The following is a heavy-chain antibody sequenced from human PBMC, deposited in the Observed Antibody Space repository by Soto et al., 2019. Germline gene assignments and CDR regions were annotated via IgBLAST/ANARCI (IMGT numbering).Heavy chain of an antibody. J-gene: IGHJ4*02. CDR1: GGCISRGGYY. Sequence: PSETLSLTCAVSGGCISRGGYYWGWVRQPPGKGLEWIGYIYYNGSTQYNPSLKSRVTMSVDTSKNQFSLKLNSVTAADTAVYYCAREPSWSGYFEFWGQGALVTVSS. CDR2: IYYNGST. D-gene: IGHD3-3*01. CDR3: AREPSWSGYFEF. V-gene: IGHV4-61*08.